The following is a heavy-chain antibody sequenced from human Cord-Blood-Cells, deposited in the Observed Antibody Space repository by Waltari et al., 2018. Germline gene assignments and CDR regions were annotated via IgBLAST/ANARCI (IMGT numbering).Heavy chain of an antibody. CDR2: INHSGST. Sequence: QVQLQQWGAGLLKPSETLSLTCAVYGGSFSGYYWSWIRQPPGKGLEWIGEINHSGSTNYNPSLKSRVTISVDTSKNQFSLKLSSVTAADTAVYYCARFENCSSTSCYGDLFDAFDIWGQGTMVTVSS. V-gene: IGHV4-34*01. CDR3: ARFENCSSTSCYGDLFDAFDI. CDR1: GGSFSGYY. J-gene: IGHJ3*02. D-gene: IGHD2-2*01.